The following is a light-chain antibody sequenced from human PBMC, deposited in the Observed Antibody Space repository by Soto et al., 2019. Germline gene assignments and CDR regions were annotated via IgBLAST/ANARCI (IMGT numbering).Light chain of an antibody. V-gene: IGKV1-17*03. J-gene: IGKJ4*01. CDR3: LQHNSYPVS. Sequence: DIQMTQSPSVMSASVGDTVTITCRASQAISNYVAWFQQKPGKVPKSMIYAASELQGGVPSRFSGSGSGTEFTLTISSLQPEDFAAYYCLQHNSYPVSFGGGTKVEIK. CDR2: AAS. CDR1: QAISNY.